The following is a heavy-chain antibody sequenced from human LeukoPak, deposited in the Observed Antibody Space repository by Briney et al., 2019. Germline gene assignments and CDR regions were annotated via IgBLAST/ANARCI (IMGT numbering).Heavy chain of an antibody. CDR2: ISGGSGST. V-gene: IGHV3-23*01. CDR3: AKHRFESGGYHSTD. J-gene: IGHJ4*02. D-gene: IGHD3-22*01. Sequence: GGSLRLSCAASGFTFSSYAMSWVRQAPGKGLAWVSTISGGSGSTYCADSVKGRFTISRDNSKDTLYLQMNSLRDEDTAVYYCAKHRFESGGYHSTDWGQGTLVTVSS. CDR1: GFTFSSYA.